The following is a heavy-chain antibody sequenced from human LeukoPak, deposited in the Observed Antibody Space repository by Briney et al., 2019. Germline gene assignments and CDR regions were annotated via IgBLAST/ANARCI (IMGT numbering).Heavy chain of an antibody. CDR3: ARGDSSSWYEGYWFDP. D-gene: IGHD6-13*01. V-gene: IGHV4-30-4*08. J-gene: IGHJ5*02. CDR2: IYYSGST. Sequence: SQTLSLTCTVSGGSISSGDYYWSWIRQPPGKGLEWIGYIYYSGSTYYNPSLKSRITISVDTSKNQFSLKLSSVTAADTAVYYCARGDSSSWYEGYWFDPWGQGTLVTVSS. CDR1: GGSISSGDYY.